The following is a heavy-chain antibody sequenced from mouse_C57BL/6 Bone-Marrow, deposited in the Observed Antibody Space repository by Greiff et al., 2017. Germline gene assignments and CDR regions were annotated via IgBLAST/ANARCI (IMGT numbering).Heavy chain of an antibody. CDR3: ARGGKTWTRFAY. CDR1: GYTFTDYN. V-gene: IGHV1-22*01. J-gene: IGHJ3*01. Sequence: EVKLQQSGPELVKPGASVKMSCKASGYTFTDYNMPWVKQSHGKSLEWIGYINPNNGGTNYNQKFKGKATLTVNKSSSPAYMELRSLTSEDSAVYYCARGGKTWTRFAYWGQGTLVTVSA. CDR2: INPNNGGT.